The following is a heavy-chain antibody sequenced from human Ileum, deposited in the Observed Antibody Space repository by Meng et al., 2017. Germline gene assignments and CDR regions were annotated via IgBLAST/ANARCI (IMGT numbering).Heavy chain of an antibody. CDR3: AVNYGDLDY. D-gene: IGHD4-17*01. CDR2: INHSGST. V-gene: IGHV4-34*01. Sequence: QVQLQQWGAGLLKPSETLSLHCAVYGGSFSGYYWSWIRQPPGKGLEWIGEINHSGSTNYNPSLKSRVTISVDTSKKQFSLKLSSVTAADTAVYYCAVNYGDLDYWGQGTLVTVSS. J-gene: IGHJ4*02. CDR1: GGSFSGYY.